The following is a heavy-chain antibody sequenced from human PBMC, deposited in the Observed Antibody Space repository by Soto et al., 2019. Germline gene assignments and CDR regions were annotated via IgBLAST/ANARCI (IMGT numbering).Heavy chain of an antibody. CDR3: ARAPGIAVDPYYFDY. Sequence: ASVKVSCKASGYTFTSYDINWVRQATGQGLEWMGWMNPNSGNTGYAQKFQGRVTMTRNKSTSTAYMELSSLRSEDTAVYYCARAPGIAVDPYYFDYWGQGTLVTVSS. J-gene: IGHJ4*02. CDR1: GYTFTSYD. V-gene: IGHV1-8*01. D-gene: IGHD6-19*01. CDR2: MNPNSGNT.